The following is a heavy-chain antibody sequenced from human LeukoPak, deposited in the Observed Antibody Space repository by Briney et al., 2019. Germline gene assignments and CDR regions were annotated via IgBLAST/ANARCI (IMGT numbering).Heavy chain of an antibody. CDR1: GFTFSSYE. CDR3: ARVASDYGVPPHFDY. Sequence: PGGSLRLSCAASGFTFSSYEMNWVRQAPGKGLEWVSYISSSGSTIYYADSVKGRFTISRDNAKNSLYLQMNSLRAEDTAVYYCARVASDYGVPPHFDYWGQGTLVTVSS. CDR2: ISSSGSTI. V-gene: IGHV3-48*03. D-gene: IGHD4-17*01. J-gene: IGHJ4*02.